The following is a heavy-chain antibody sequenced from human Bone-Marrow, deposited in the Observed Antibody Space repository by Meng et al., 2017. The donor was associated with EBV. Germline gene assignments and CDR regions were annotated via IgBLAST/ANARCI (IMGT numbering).Heavy chain of an antibody. Sequence: QVQLQESGPGLVKPSETLSLTCTVSGGSVSSGSYYWSWIRQPPGKGLEWIGYIYYSGGTNYNPSLKSRVTISVDTSKNQFSLKLSSVTAADTAVYYRARATSGWVEIYYWGQGTLVTVSS. J-gene: IGHJ4*02. CDR3: ARATSGWVEIYY. D-gene: IGHD6-19*01. CDR1: GGSVSSGSYY. CDR2: IYYSGGT. V-gene: IGHV4-61*01.